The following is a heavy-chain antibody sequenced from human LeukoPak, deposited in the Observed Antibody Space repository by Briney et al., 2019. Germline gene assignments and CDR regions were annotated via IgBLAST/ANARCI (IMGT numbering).Heavy chain of an antibody. V-gene: IGHV1-2*06. D-gene: IGHD6-19*01. CDR3: AREGEGIAVAGTLLVYFDY. J-gene: IGHJ4*02. Sequence: ASVKVSCKASGYTFTGHYMHWVRQAPGQGLEWVGRINPNSGGAHYAQKFQGRVTMTRDTSIHTAYMELSRLTSEDTAVYFCAREGEGIAVAGTLLVYFDYWGQGTPVTVSS. CDR2: INPNSGGA. CDR1: GYTFTGHY.